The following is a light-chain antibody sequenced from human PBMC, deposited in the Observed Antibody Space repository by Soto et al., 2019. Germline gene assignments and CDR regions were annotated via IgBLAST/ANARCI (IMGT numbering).Light chain of an antibody. CDR2: EES. V-gene: IGKV1-9*01. CDR3: QQVKTYPRT. J-gene: IGKJ4*01. Sequence: DIHLTQSPSFLFASVGDRVTITCRPSQAVPNNMAWYQQKPGKPPKLLIYEESTLHSGVPSRFSGRKSGTQFTLTIDSLQPEDFATYYCQQVKTYPRTFGGGTKVAIK. CDR1: QAVPNN.